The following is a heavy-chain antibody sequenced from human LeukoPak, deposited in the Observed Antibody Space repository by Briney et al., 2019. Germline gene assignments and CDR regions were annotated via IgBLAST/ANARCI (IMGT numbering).Heavy chain of an antibody. J-gene: IGHJ4*02. CDR3: AVVVVTAIFRLDY. V-gene: IGHV1-69*05. CDR2: IIPIFGTA. Sequence: SVKVSCKASGGTFSSYAISWVRQAPGQGLEWMGRIIPIFGTANYAQKFQGRVTITTDESTSTAYMELSSLRSEGTAVYYCAVVVVTAIFRLDYWGQGTLVTVSS. D-gene: IGHD2-21*02. CDR1: GGTFSSYA.